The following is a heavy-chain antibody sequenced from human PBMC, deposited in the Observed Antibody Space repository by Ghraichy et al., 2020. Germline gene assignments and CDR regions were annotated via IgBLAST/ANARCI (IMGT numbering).Heavy chain of an antibody. CDR2: ISGSGGST. V-gene: IGHV3-23*01. CDR1: GFTFSSYG. CDR3: AKDPRSHSD. Sequence: GGSLRLSCAASGFTFSSYGMTWVRQAPGKGLEWVSAISGSGGSTYYADSVKGRFTISRDNSKSTLYLQMNSLGADDTAVYYCAKDPRSHSDWGQGTLVTVSS. D-gene: IGHD3-10*01. J-gene: IGHJ4*02.